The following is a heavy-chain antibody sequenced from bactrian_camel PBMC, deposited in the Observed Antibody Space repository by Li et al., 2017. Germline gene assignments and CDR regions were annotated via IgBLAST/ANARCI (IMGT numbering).Heavy chain of an antibody. V-gene: IGHV3S32*01. Sequence: DVQLVESGGDLVQPGGSLTLSCAASGFAFDVYHMNWVRQAPGKEPEWIANVDNSGQFTSYADSVKGRFTISKDNDKNILYLQMNSLKPEDTGMYYCAARRHGECYFWANNWNRASWYDHWGQGTQVTVS. CDR3: AARRHGECYFWANNWNRASWYDH. J-gene: IGHJ4*01. D-gene: IGHD1*01. CDR2: VDNSGQFT. CDR1: GFAFDVYH.